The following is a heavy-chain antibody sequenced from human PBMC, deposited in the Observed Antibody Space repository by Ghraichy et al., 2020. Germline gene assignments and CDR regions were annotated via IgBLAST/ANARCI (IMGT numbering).Heavy chain of an antibody. Sequence: SETLSLTCAVYGGSFSGYYWSWIRQPPGKGLEWIGEINHSGSTNYNPSLKSRVTISVDTSKNQFSLKLSSVTAADTAVYYCARGPYPEDCSSTSCHRGVDYWGQGTLVTVSS. D-gene: IGHD2-2*02. CDR2: INHSGST. CDR1: GGSFSGYY. V-gene: IGHV4-34*01. J-gene: IGHJ4*02. CDR3: ARGPYPEDCSSTSCHRGVDY.